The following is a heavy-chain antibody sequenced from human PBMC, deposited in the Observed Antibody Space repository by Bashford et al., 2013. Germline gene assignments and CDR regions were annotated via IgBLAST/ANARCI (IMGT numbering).Heavy chain of an antibody. CDR1: GYTFTSYG. D-gene: IGHD4-23*01. Sequence: ASVKVSCQTSGYTFTSYGISWVRQAPGQGLEWMGWISAYNGHTNYAQNFQGRVTLTTDTSTSTAYMELRSLRSDDTAVYYCARHYGGHPYYFDFWGQGTLVTVSS. V-gene: IGHV1-18*01. CDR2: ISAYNGHT. CDR3: ARHYGGHPYYFDF. J-gene: IGHJ4*02.